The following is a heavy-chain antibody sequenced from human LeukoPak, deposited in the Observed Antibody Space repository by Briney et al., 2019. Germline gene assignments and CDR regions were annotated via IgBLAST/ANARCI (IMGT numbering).Heavy chain of an antibody. J-gene: IGHJ5*02. CDR2: IYNSEST. V-gene: IGHV4-59*01. CDR3: ARGRIWSGHYTTWFDP. Sequence: SETLSLTCTVSGGSISSYYWSWIRQPPGKGLEWIGYIYNSESTNYNPSLKSRVTISLDTSKNQFSLKLSSVTAADMAVYYCARGRIWSGHYTTWFDPWGQGTLVTVSS. D-gene: IGHD3-3*01. CDR1: GGSISSYY.